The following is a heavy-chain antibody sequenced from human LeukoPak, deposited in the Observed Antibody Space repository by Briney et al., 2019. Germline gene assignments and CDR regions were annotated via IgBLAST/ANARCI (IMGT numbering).Heavy chain of an antibody. CDR3: AKDNAIFGVVTTFVDY. CDR2: ISGSGGST. V-gene: IGHV3-23*01. CDR1: GFTFSSYA. Sequence: GGSLRLSCAASGFTFSSYAMSWVRQAPGKGLEWVSAISGSGGSTYYADSVKGRFTISRDNSKNTLYLQMNSLRAEDTAVYYCAKDNAIFGVVTTFVDYWGQGTLVTVSS. J-gene: IGHJ4*02. D-gene: IGHD3-3*01.